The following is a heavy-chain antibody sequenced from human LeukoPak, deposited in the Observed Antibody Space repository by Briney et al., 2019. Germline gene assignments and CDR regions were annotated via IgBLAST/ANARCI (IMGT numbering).Heavy chain of an antibody. CDR2: ISSGSSAI. V-gene: IGHV3-48*01. Sequence: PGGSLRLSCAASGFTFSSYAMSWVRQAPGKGLEWVSYISSGSSAIYYADSVKGRFTISRDNAKNSLYLQMNSLRAEDTAVYYCARVYSGSYWYFDLWGRGTLVTVSS. CDR3: ARVYSGSYWYFDL. CDR1: GFTFSSYA. D-gene: IGHD1-26*01. J-gene: IGHJ2*01.